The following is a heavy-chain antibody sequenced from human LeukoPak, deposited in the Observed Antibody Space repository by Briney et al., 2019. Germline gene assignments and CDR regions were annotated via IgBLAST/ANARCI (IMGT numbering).Heavy chain of an antibody. CDR3: AHRPAYYSGSGSYSTSWFDP. J-gene: IGHJ5*02. D-gene: IGHD3-10*01. CDR2: VYWNDDK. V-gene: IGHV2-5*01. CDR1: GFSLSTTGVG. Sequence: SGPTLVKPTQTLTLTCTFSGFSLSTTGVGVDWIRQPPEKAPEWLAVVYWNDDKRYSPYLESSHTNTKDTTKNKTVLTTTNMGPVDTATYYSAHRPAYYSGSGSYSTSWFDPWGQGILVTVSS.